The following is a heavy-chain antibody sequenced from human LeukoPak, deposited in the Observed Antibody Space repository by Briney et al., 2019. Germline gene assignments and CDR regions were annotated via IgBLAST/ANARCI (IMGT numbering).Heavy chain of an antibody. Sequence: ASVKVSCKASGYTFTSYYMHWVRQAPGQGLEWMGIINPSGGSTSYAQKFQGRVTMTRDMSTSTVYMEPSSLRSEDTAVYYCARAAAHRWFDPWGQGTLVTVSS. D-gene: IGHD2-2*01. CDR1: GYTFTSYY. CDR3: ARAAAHRWFDP. CDR2: INPSGGST. J-gene: IGHJ5*02. V-gene: IGHV1-46*01.